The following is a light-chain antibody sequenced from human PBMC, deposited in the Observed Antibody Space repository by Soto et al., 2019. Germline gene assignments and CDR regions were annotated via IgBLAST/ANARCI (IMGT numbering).Light chain of an antibody. J-gene: IGLJ1*01. CDR1: SSNIENNY. V-gene: IGLV1-51*02. Sequence: QSVLAQPPSVSAAPGQRVTISCSGSSSNIENNYVSWYRQLPGTAPNLLIYEDNKRPSGIPDRFSGSKSGRSATLGITGLETGDETDDYCASGDSSLSGGVFGTRSKVTVL. CDR2: EDN. CDR3: ASGDSSLSGGV.